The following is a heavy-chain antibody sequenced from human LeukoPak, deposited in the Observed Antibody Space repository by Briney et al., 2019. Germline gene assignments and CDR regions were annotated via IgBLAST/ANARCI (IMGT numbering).Heavy chain of an antibody. CDR1: GDSISSYY. Sequence: PSETLSLTCTVSGDSISSYYWSWIRQPPGKGLEWIGYIYYSGSTNYNPSLKSRVTIAVDTSKNQFSLKLSSVTAADTAVYYCARHGVRNVFFDDWGQGTLVTVSS. J-gene: IGHJ4*02. CDR3: ARHGVRNVFFDD. V-gene: IGHV4-59*08. D-gene: IGHD1-1*01. CDR2: IYYSGST.